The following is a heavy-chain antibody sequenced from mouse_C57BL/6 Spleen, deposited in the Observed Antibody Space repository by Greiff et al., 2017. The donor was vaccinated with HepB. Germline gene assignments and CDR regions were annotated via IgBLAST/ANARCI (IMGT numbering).Heavy chain of an antibody. J-gene: IGHJ2*01. V-gene: IGHV1-15*01. CDR3: TRYGGYYIDY. CDR2: IDPETGGT. D-gene: IGHD1-1*01. Sequence: QVHVKQSGAELVRPGASVTLSCKASGYTFTDYEMHWVKQTPVHGLEWIGAIDPETGGTAYNQKFKGKAILTADKSSSTAYMELRSLTSEDSAVYYCTRYGGYYIDYWGQGTTLTVSS. CDR1: GYTFTDYE.